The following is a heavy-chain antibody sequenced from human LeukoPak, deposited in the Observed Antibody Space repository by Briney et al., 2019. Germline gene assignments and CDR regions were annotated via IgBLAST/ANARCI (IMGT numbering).Heavy chain of an antibody. J-gene: IGHJ2*01. CDR3: ARTTVTTGPYWYFDL. CDR2: ITIAGDT. Sequence: GGSLRLSCAASGFTFSRYDMHWVRQAAGKGLEWVSAITIAGDTYYPGSVKGRFTISRENAKNSLYLQVNSLRAGDTAVYYCARTTVTTGPYWYFDLWGRGTLLTVSS. CDR1: GFTFSRYD. D-gene: IGHD4-17*01. V-gene: IGHV3-13*01.